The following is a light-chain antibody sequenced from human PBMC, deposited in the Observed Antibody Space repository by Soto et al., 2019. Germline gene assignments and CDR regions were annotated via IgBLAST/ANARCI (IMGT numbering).Light chain of an antibody. CDR3: QHYCSSPLYT. V-gene: IGKV3-20*01. J-gene: IGKJ2*01. CDR1: QSVSSSY. Sequence: EIVLTQSPGTLSLSPGERATLSCRASQSVSSSYLAWYQQKPGQAPRLLIYGASSRATGIPDRFSGSGSGTDFTLTISRLEPEDFAVYYCQHYCSSPLYTFGQGTKLEMK. CDR2: GAS.